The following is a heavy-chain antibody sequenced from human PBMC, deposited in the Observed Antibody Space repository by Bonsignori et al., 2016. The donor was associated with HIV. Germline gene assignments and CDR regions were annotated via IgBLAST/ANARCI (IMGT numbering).Heavy chain of an antibody. CDR2: IYTSGST. V-gene: IGHV4-4*07. D-gene: IGHD3-9*01. J-gene: IGHJ6*03. CDR3: ARDLPNAYYDIFGDYYYMDV. CDR1: GGSISSYY. Sequence: SETLSLTCTVSGGSISSYYWSWIRQPAGKGLEWIGRIYTSGSTNYNPSLKSRVTMSVDTSKNQFSLKLSSVTAADTAVYYCARDLPNAYYDIFGDYYYMDVWGKGTTVTVSS.